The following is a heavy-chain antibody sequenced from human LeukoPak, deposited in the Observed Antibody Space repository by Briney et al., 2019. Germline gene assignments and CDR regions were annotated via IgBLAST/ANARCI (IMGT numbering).Heavy chain of an antibody. J-gene: IGHJ6*04. CDR3: ARCMSELDYGDYAYYYHMDV. Sequence: RSSETLSLTCTVSGDSLTSGSRCWSWIRQPAGKGLEWIGHFYSSTRTTYNPSLESRVTISGDTTKNHFSLKLDSVTAADTAVYFCARCMSELDYGDYAYYYHMDVWGKGTAVSVSS. CDR2: FYSSTRT. D-gene: IGHD4-17*01. V-gene: IGHV4-61*09. CDR1: GDSLTSGSRC.